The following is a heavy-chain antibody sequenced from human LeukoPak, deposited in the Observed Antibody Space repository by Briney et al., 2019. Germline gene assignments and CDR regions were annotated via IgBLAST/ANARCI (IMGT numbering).Heavy chain of an antibody. D-gene: IGHD2-2*01. CDR2: ISYDGRLNK. V-gene: IGHV3-30*09. J-gene: IGHJ4*02. CDR3: ARGAGYCTSSSCHLWSDY. CDR1: GFSFSAYA. Sequence: PGGSLRLSCAASGFSFSAYAMHWVRQAPGKGLEWVAVISYDGRLNKYYADSMKGRFAVSRDNAKNEMYLQMNSLRAEDTAVYYCARGAGYCTSSSCHLWSDYWGQGTLVTVSS.